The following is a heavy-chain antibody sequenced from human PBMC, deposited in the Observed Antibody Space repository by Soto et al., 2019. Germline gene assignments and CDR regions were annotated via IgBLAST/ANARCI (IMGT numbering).Heavy chain of an antibody. Sequence: QVQLVESGGGVVQPGRSLRLSCAASGFTFSSYAMHWVRQAPGKGLEWVAVISYDGSNKYYADSVKGRFTISRDNSKNTLYLQMNRLRAEDTAVYYCARGARGYCSGGSCYGHYGMDVWGQGTTVTVSS. CDR3: ARGARGYCSGGSCYGHYGMDV. CDR2: ISYDGSNK. CDR1: GFTFSSYA. J-gene: IGHJ6*02. V-gene: IGHV3-30-3*01. D-gene: IGHD2-15*01.